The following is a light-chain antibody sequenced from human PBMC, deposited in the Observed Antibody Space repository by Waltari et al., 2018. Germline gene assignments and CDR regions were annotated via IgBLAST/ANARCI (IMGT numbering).Light chain of an antibody. CDR1: QSVTND. V-gene: IGKV3-11*01. CDR2: DTA. J-gene: IGKJ4*01. CDR3: RQQRDLPLT. Sequence: DIVLTQSPAILSLSPGERASLPCRASQSVTNDLAWYKQKPGQAPRLLLYDTANRSTGIAARFSGSGFGTDFTLTISSLAPEDFAVYYCRQQRDLPLTFGGGTKVEIK.